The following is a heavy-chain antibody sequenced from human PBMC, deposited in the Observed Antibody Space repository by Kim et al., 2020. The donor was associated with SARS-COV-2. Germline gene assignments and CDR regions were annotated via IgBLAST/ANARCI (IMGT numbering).Heavy chain of an antibody. D-gene: IGHD3-10*01. V-gene: IGHV1-46*01. CDR2: INPSCGRT. CDR3: ARDYGPPRGIDY. Sequence: ASVKVSCKASGYTFTSYYMYWVRQAPGQGLEWMTIINPSCGRTSYAQKFQGRVTMTRDTSTSTVYMDLSSLRSEDTAVYYCARDYGPPRGIDYWGQGTLVTVSS. CDR1: GYTFTSYY. J-gene: IGHJ4*02.